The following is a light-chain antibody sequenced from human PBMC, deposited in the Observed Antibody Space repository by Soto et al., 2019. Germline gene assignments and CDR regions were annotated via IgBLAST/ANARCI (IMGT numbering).Light chain of an antibody. V-gene: IGKV1-12*01. Sequence: DIQMTQSPSSVSASVGDTINITCRASHDINKWLAWYQQKPGKAPKVLIYAASNLESGVSPRFSGSGAGTEFSLTISSLQTEDFATYFCHQASSFPYTFGSGTKVDIK. CDR3: HQASSFPYT. J-gene: IGKJ3*01. CDR1: HDINKW. CDR2: AAS.